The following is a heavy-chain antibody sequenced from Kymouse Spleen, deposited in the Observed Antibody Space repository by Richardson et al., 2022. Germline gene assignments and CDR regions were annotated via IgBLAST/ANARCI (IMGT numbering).Heavy chain of an antibody. CDR3: ARKYCSSTSCFNWFDP. Sequence: QVQLQQWGAGLLKPSETLSLTCAVYGGSFSGYYWSWIRQPPGKGLEWIGEINHSGSTNYNPSLKSRVTISVDTSKNQFSLKLSSVTAADTAVYYCARKYCSSTSCFNWFDPWGQGTLVTVSS. CDR2: INHSGST. D-gene: IGHD2-2*02. CDR1: GGSFSGYY. J-gene: IGHJ5*02. V-gene: IGHV4-34*01.